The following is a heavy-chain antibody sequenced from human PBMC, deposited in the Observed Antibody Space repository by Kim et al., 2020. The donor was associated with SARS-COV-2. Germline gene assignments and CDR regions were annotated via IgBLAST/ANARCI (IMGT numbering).Heavy chain of an antibody. CDR2: T. Sequence: TGYAQKFQGRVTMTRNTSISTAYMELGSLRSEDTAVYYCARQEVEYYYDPWGQGTLVTVSS. D-gene: IGHD3-22*01. V-gene: IGHV1-8*01. CDR3: ARQEVEYYYDP. J-gene: IGHJ5*02.